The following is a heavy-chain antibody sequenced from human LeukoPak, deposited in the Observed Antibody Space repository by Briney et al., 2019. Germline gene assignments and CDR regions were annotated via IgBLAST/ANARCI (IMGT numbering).Heavy chain of an antibody. J-gene: IGHJ4*02. D-gene: IGHD6-19*01. CDR2: INHSGST. CDR3: ARVARQYSSGWYGGVSHFDY. V-gene: IGHV4-34*01. Sequence: PSETLSLTCAVYGGSFSGYYWSWIRQPPGKGLEWIGEINHSGSTNYNPSLKSRVTISVDTSKNQFFLKLSSVTAADTAVYYCARVARQYSSGWYGGVSHFDYWGQGTLVTVSS. CDR1: GGSFSGYY.